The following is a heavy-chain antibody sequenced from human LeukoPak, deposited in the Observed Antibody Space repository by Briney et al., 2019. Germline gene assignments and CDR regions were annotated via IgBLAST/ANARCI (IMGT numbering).Heavy chain of an antibody. V-gene: IGHV3-11*01. D-gene: IGHD4-17*01. CDR2: ISSSGSTI. CDR3: AGDYGDYERYFDY. CDR1: GFTFSDYY. Sequence: GGSLRLSCAASGFTFSDYYMSWIRQAPGKGLEWVSYISSSGSTIYYADPVKGRFTISRDNAKNSLYLQMNSLRAEDTAVYYCAGDYGDYERYFDYWGQGTLVTVSS. J-gene: IGHJ4*02.